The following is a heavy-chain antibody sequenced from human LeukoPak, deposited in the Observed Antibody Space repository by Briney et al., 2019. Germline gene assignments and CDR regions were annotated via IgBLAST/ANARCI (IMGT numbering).Heavy chain of an antibody. J-gene: IGHJ3*02. CDR2: IPYDGSNT. D-gene: IGHD2-2*01. V-gene: IGHV3-30*04. CDR1: GFTFSSYA. Sequence: GRSLRLSCAASGFTFSSYAMHWVRQAPGKGLEWVAVIPYDGSNTYYTDSVKGRFTISRDNSKNTLYLQMNSLRAEDTAVYYCARAYCSSTSCSIGDAFDIWGQGTMVTVSS. CDR3: ARAYCSSTSCSIGDAFDI.